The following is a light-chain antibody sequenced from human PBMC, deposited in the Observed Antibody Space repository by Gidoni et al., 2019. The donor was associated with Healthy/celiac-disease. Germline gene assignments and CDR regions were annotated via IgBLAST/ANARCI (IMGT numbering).Light chain of an antibody. V-gene: IGKV1-5*01. CDR3: QQYNSYPRT. CDR1: QSISSW. Sequence: DIQMTQSPSTLSASVGDRVTITCRASQSISSWLAWYQQKPGKAPKLLIYDASSLESGVPSRFSGSGSGTEFTLTISSLQPDDFATYYCQQYNSYPRTFGQXTKVGIK. J-gene: IGKJ1*01. CDR2: DAS.